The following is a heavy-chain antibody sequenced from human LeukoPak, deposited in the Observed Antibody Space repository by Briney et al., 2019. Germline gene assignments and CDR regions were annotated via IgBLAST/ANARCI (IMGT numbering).Heavy chain of an antibody. D-gene: IGHD1-7*01. CDR2: IYYSGST. Sequence: PSETLSLTCTVSGGSISSYYWSWIRQPPGKGLEWIGYIYYSGSTNYNPSLKSRVTISVDTSKNQFPLKLSSVTAADTAVYYCARVGSTGTTTDYYDYWGQGILVTVSS. V-gene: IGHV4-59*01. CDR1: GGSISSYY. J-gene: IGHJ4*02. CDR3: ARVGSTGTTTDYYDY.